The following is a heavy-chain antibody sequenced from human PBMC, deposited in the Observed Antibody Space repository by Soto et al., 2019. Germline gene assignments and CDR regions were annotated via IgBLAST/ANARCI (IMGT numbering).Heavy chain of an antibody. CDR1: GYTFTSYG. Sequence: ASVKVSCKASGYTFTSYGISWVRQAPGQGLEWMGWISAYNGNTNYAQKLQGRVTMTTDTSTSTAYMELRSLRSDDTAVYYCARDYGDYVFYYYYYMDVWGKGTTVTVSS. CDR3: ARDYGDYVFYYYYYMDV. V-gene: IGHV1-18*01. J-gene: IGHJ6*03. D-gene: IGHD4-17*01. CDR2: ISAYNGNT.